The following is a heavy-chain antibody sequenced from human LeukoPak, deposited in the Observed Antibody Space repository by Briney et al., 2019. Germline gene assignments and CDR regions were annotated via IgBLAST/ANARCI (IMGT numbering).Heavy chain of an antibody. CDR3: ARGRRWSYYFDY. D-gene: IGHD1-26*01. V-gene: IGHV4-34*01. CDR1: GGSFTEYH. CDR2: INHSGST. J-gene: IGHJ4*02. Sequence: SETLSLTCAVYGGSFTEYHWSWIRQPPGKGLEWIGEINHSGSTNYNPSLKSRVTISVDTPKNQFSLKLSSVTAADTAVYYCARGRRWSYYFDYWGQGTLVTVSS.